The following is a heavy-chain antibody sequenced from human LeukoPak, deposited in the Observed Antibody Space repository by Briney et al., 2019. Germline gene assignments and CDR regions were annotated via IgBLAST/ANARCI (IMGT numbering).Heavy chain of an antibody. V-gene: IGHV4-59*08. Sequence: PSETLSLTCTVSGGSIGTYYWSWLRQSPGKGLEWIGYIYVTGTRYNPYLQSRVTISVDRSRNQFFLKMSSVTAADTAVYYCARHIGGGIEDMDVWGKGTKVIVSS. J-gene: IGHJ6*03. CDR2: IYVTGT. CDR1: GGSIGTYY. D-gene: IGHD3-16*02. CDR3: ARHIGGGIEDMDV.